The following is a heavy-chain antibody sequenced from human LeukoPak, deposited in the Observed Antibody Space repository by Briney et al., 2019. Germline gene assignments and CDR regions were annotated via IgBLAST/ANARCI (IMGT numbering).Heavy chain of an antibody. CDR2: ISSSGSYI. D-gene: IGHD3-22*01. CDR3: ARGTYYYDSSGYDFDY. CDR1: GFILSSYS. Sequence: PGGSLRLSCAASGFILSSYSMNWVRQAPGKGLEWVSSISSSGSYIYYADSVKGRFTTSRDNAKRSLYLQMNSLRAEDTAVYYCARGTYYYDSSGYDFDYWGQGILVTVSS. J-gene: IGHJ4*02. V-gene: IGHV3-21*01.